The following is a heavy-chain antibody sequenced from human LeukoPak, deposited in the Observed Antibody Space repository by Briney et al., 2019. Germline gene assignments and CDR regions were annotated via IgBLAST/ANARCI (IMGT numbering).Heavy chain of an antibody. CDR2: IYYSERT. D-gene: IGHD1-26*01. V-gene: IGHV4-39*07. J-gene: IGHJ3*02. CDR1: SGSLSISSYY. Sequence: SETLSLTCTVSSGSLSISSYYWGWIRQPPGKGLEWIGSIYYSERTYYNPSLKSRVTISVDTSKNQYSLKLSSVTAADTAVYYCARDPSGSYYHDAFDIWGQGTMVTVSS. CDR3: ARDPSGSYYHDAFDI.